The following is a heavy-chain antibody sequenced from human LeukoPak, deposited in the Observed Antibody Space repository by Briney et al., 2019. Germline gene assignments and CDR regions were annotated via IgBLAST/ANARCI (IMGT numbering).Heavy chain of an antibody. D-gene: IGHD3-16*02. CDR2: INPNSGGT. J-gene: IGHJ5*02. V-gene: IGHV1-2*02. Sequence: ASVKVSCKASGDTFTGYYMHWVRQAPGQGLEWMGWINPNSGGTNYAQKFQGRVTMTRDTSISTAYMELSRLRSDDTAVYYCARDLSYVWGSYRYSTRFDPWGRGTLVTVSS. CDR1: GDTFTGYY. CDR3: ARDLSYVWGSYRYSTRFDP.